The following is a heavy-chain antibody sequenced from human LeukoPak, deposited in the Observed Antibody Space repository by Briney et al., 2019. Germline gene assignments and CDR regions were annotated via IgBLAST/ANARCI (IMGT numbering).Heavy chain of an antibody. Sequence: GGSLRLSCAASGFTFSSYAMGWVRQAPGKGLEWVSGIGGSGDKTYYADSVKGRFTISRDNAKDSLFLQMNSLRDGDTAVYYCARRGSSSSLDYWGQGTLVTVSS. CDR3: ARRGSSSSLDY. D-gene: IGHD6-13*01. J-gene: IGHJ4*02. V-gene: IGHV3-23*01. CDR1: GFTFSSYA. CDR2: IGGSGDKT.